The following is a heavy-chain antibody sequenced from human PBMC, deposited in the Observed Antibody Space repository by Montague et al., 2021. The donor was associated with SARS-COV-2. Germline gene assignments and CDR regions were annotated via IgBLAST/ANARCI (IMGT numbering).Heavy chain of an antibody. J-gene: IGHJ5*02. Sequence: SETLSLTCTGSGGSISSYYWSWIRQPPGKGLEWIGYIYYSGSTNYNPSLKSRVTISVDTSKNQFSLKLSSVTAADTAVYYCARLEAGDCSGGSCYSSWFDPWGQGTLVTVSS. CDR2: IYYSGST. V-gene: IGHV4-59*08. CDR3: ARLEAGDCSGGSCYSSWFDP. CDR1: GGSISSYY. D-gene: IGHD2-15*01.